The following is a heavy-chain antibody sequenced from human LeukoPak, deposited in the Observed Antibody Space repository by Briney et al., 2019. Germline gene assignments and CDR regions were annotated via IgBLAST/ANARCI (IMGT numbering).Heavy chain of an antibody. CDR1: GFSFSAYW. D-gene: IGHD3-10*01. V-gene: IGHV3-74*01. J-gene: IGHJ4*02. CDR2: INSDGSTT. Sequence: PGGSLRLSCAASGFSFSAYWMHWVRLVPGKGLVWVSRINSDGSTTSDADSVKGRFTISRDNAKNSLYLQMNTLRVEDTAIYYCVRVALYYYGSESYYFFEHWGQGTPVTASS. CDR3: VRVALYYYGSESYYFFEH.